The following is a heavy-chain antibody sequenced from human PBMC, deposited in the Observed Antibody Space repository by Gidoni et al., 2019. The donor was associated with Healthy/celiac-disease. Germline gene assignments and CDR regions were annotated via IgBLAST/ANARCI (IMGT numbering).Heavy chain of an antibody. CDR3: ASPVAGTGWGAFDI. V-gene: IGHV7-4-1*02. Sequence: QVQLVQSGSELKKPGASVKVSCKASGYTFTSYAMNWVRHAPGQGLEWMGWFNTNTGNPTYAQGFTGRFVFSLDTSVSTAYLQISSLKAEDTAVYYCASPVAGTGWGAFDIWGQGTMVTVSS. CDR2: FNTNTGNP. D-gene: IGHD6-19*01. CDR1: GYTFTSYA. J-gene: IGHJ3*02.